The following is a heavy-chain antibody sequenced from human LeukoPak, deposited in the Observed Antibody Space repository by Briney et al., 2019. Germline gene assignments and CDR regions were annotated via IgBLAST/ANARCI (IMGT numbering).Heavy chain of an antibody. J-gene: IGHJ4*02. D-gene: IGHD2-15*01. V-gene: IGHV4-34*01. CDR3: ASAPLGYCSGGSCYSDNYFDY. CDR1: GGSFSGYY. Sequence: SETLSLTCAVYGGSFSGYYWSWIRQPPGKGLEWIGEINHSGSTNYNPSLKSRVTISVDTSKNQFSLKLSSVTAADTAVYYCASAPLGYCSGGSCYSDNYFDYWGQGTLVTVSS. CDR2: INHSGST.